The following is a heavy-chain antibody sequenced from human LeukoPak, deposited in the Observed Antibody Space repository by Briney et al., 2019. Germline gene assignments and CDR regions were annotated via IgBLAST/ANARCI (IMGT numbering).Heavy chain of an antibody. D-gene: IGHD7-27*01. CDR1: GFTFDDYG. J-gene: IGHJ4*02. V-gene: IGHV3-20*04. CDR2: INWNGGST. Sequence: GGSLRLSCAASGFTFDDYGMSWVRHAPGKGLERVSVINWNGGSTGYADSVKGRFTISRGNAKNSLYLQMNSLRAEDTAVYYCARDTGAAGDGYPVDYWGQGTLVTVSS. CDR3: ARDTGAAGDGYPVDY.